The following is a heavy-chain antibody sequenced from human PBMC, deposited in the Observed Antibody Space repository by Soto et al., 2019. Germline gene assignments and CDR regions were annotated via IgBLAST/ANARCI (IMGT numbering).Heavy chain of an antibody. CDR3: AREVGYYGSGSLNAFDI. CDR1: GGSISSGGYY. D-gene: IGHD3-10*01. CDR2: IYYSGST. V-gene: IGHV4-31*03. J-gene: IGHJ3*02. Sequence: QVQLQESGPGLVKPSQTLSLTCTVSGGSISSGGYYWSWIRQHPGKGLEWIGYIYYSGSTYYNPSLRSRVTISVDTSKNQFSLKLSSVTSADTAVYYCAREVGYYGSGSLNAFDIWGQGTMVTVSS.